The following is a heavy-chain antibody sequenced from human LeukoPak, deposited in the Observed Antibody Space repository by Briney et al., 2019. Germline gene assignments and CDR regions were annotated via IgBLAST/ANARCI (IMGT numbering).Heavy chain of an antibody. D-gene: IGHD3-10*02. V-gene: IGHV3-48*03. J-gene: IGHJ6*04. CDR3: SELGITMIGGV. Sequence: GGSLRLSCAASGFTFSSYEMNWVRQATGKGLEWVSYISSSGSTIYYADSVKGRFTISRDNAKNSLYLQMNSLRAEDTAVYYCSELGITMIGGVWGKGTTVTISS. CDR2: ISSSGSTI. CDR1: GFTFSSYE.